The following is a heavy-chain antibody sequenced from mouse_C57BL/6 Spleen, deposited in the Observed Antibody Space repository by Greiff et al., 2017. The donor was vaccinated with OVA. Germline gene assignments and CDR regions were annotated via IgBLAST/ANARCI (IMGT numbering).Heavy chain of an antibody. CDR3: ASPYGYDPDYYAMDY. D-gene: IGHD2-2*01. J-gene: IGHJ4*01. CDR2: INPGNGGT. Sequence: QVQLQQPGAELVRPGASVKLSCKASGYNITSYWMHWVKQRPGQGLEWIGNINPGNGGTNYNEKFKSKATMTVDTSSSTAYMQLSSLTSEDSAVYYCASPYGYDPDYYAMDYWGQGTSVTVSA. CDR1: GYNITSYW. V-gene: IGHV1-53*01.